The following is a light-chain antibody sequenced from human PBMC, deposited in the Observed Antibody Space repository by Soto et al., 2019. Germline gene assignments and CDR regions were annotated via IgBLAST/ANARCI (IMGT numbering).Light chain of an antibody. CDR3: CSYAGSSPLYV. CDR1: SSHIGSSNL. CDR2: GGN. Sequence: QSVLTQPASVSGSPGQSITISCTASSSHIGSSNLVSWYQHHSGKAPKLIIYGGNKRPSGVSNRISGSKSGKTASLTISGLQAEDEGTYYCCSYAGSSPLYVFGSGTKVTVL. V-gene: IGLV2-23*01. J-gene: IGLJ1*01.